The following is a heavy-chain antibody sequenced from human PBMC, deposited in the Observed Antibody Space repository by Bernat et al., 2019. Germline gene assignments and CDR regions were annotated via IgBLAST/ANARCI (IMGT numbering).Heavy chain of an antibody. CDR2: INPNSGGT. Sequence: QVQLVQSGAEVKKPGASVKVSCKASGYTFTGYYLHWVRQAPGQVLEWMGWINPNSGGTDYAQKFQGRVTMTRDTSISTAYMELSRLRSDDTAVYYCARGARNSYDSSGYYYIDYWGQGTLVTVSS. J-gene: IGHJ4*02. D-gene: IGHD3-22*01. CDR3: ARGARNSYDSSGYYYIDY. CDR1: GYTFTGYY. V-gene: IGHV1-2*02.